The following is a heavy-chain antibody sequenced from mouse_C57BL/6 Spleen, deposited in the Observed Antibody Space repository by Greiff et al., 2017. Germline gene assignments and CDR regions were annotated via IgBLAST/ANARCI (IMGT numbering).Heavy chain of an antibody. D-gene: IGHD4-1*01. CDR1: GYTFTEYT. J-gene: IGHJ2*01. Sequence: VQLQQSGAELVKPGASVKLSCKASGYTFTEYTIHWVKQRSGQGLEWIGRFYTGSGSIKYNEKFKDKATLTADKSSSKVYMELSRLTSEDSAVYFCARHGELGRGYFDYWGQGTTLTVSS. CDR2: FYTGSGSI. CDR3: ARHGELGRGYFDY. V-gene: IGHV1-62-2*01.